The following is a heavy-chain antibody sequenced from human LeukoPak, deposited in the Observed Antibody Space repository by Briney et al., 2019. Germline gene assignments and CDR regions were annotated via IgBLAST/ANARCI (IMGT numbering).Heavy chain of an antibody. Sequence: GESLKISCKGAGYSFTSYWIGWVRQMPGKGLEWMGIIYPCDSDTRYSPSFQGQVTISADKSISTAYLQWSSLKAPDTAMYYCARRRAGSGWYATFDYWGQGTLVTVSS. CDR1: GYSFTSYW. CDR2: IYPCDSDT. J-gene: IGHJ4*02. D-gene: IGHD6-19*01. V-gene: IGHV5-51*01. CDR3: ARRRAGSGWYATFDY.